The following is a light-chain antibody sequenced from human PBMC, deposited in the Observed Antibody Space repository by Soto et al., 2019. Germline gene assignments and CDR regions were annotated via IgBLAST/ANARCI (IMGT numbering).Light chain of an antibody. V-gene: IGKV3-20*01. CDR2: GAS. CDR1: QSFSSTY. Sequence: EIVLTQSPGTLSLSPGERATLSCRASQSFSSTYLAWYQQKPGQAPRLLIYGASSRATGIPDRFSGSGSGTDFTLTISRLEPEDFAVYYRQQYASSPLTFAGGTKVEIK. J-gene: IGKJ4*01. CDR3: QQYASSPLT.